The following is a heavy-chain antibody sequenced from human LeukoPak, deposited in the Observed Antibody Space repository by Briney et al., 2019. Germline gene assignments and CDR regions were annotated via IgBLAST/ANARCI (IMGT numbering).Heavy chain of an antibody. J-gene: IGHJ4*02. V-gene: IGHV3-9*01. CDR3: AKVRGYSYGPFDY. CDR2: ISWNSDSI. D-gene: IGHD5-18*01. Sequence: GGSLRLSCTASGFTFDDYAMHWIRQAPGKGLEWVSGISWNSDSIDYADSVKGRFTISRDNAKNSLYLQMNSLRTEDTALYYCAKVRGYSYGPFDYWGQGNLVTVSS. CDR1: GFTFDDYA.